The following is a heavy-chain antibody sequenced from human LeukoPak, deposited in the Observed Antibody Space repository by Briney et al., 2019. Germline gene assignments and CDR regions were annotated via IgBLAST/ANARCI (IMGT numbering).Heavy chain of an antibody. D-gene: IGHD6-19*01. Sequence: SETLSLTCAVYGGSFSGYYWSWIRQPPGKGLEWIGEINHSGSTNYNPSLKSRVTISVDTSKNQFSLKLSSVTAADTAVYYCARGPVILQWLVISLGGNWFDPWGQGTLVTVSS. J-gene: IGHJ5*02. CDR2: INHSGST. CDR3: ARGPVILQWLVISLGGNWFDP. V-gene: IGHV4-34*01. CDR1: GGSFSGYY.